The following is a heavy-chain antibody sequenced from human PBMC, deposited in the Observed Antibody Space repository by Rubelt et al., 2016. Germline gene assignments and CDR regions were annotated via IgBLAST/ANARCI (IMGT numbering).Heavy chain of an antibody. CDR3: AGRGTAVTLDY. J-gene: IGHJ4*02. CDR2: IYSGGSI. CDR1: GFTVSNHY. V-gene: IGHV3-53*01. Sequence: EVQLVESGGGLIQPGGSLRLSCAASGFTVSNHYMSWVRQSPGTGLEWVSVIYSGGSIYYADSVKGRFALSRDNSKNTLYLQMNSLRAEDTAVYYWAGRGTAVTLDYWGQGTLVTVSS. D-gene: IGHD4-17*01.